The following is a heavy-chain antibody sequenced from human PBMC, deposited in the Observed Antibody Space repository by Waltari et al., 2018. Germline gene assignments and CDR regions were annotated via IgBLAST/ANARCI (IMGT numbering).Heavy chain of an antibody. J-gene: IGHJ6*02. V-gene: IGHV4-34*01. Sequence: QVQLQQWGAGLLKPSETLSLTCAVYGGSFSGYYWSWIRPPPGKGLEWIGEINHSGSTNYNPSRKSRVTISVDTSKNQFSLKLSSVTAADTAVYYCARGGYDFWSGYYMGYYYYGMDVWGQGTTVTVSS. CDR2: INHSGST. CDR3: ARGGYDFWSGYYMGYYYYGMDV. CDR1: GGSFSGYY. D-gene: IGHD3-3*01.